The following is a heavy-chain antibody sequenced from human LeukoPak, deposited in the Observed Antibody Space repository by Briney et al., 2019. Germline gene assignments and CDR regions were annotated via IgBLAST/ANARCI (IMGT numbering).Heavy chain of an antibody. CDR1: GFTVSSNY. J-gene: IGHJ5*02. CDR2: IYSGGTT. D-gene: IGHD5-18*01. Sequence: GGSRRLSCAASGFTVSSNYMSWVRQAPGKGLEWVSVIYSGGTTYYADSVKGRFTISRDNSKNTLYLQMNSLRAEDTAVYYCVIVDTAMDPWGQGTLVIVSS. V-gene: IGHV3-53*01. CDR3: VIVDTAMDP.